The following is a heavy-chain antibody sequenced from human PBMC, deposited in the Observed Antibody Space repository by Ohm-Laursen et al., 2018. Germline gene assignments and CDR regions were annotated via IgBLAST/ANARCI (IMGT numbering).Heavy chain of an antibody. Sequence: LSLTCAASGFTISNNYMNWVRQAPGKGLEWVSLIYSGGDMFYADSVKGRFTISRDNSKNTVHLQMNSLRAEDTAVYYCAKVYYCSGGSCYSWELTNGFDIWGQGTMVTVSS. CDR3: AKVYYCSGGSCYSWELTNGFDI. CDR2: IYSGGDM. J-gene: IGHJ3*02. V-gene: IGHV3-53*01. D-gene: IGHD2-15*01. CDR1: GFTISNNY.